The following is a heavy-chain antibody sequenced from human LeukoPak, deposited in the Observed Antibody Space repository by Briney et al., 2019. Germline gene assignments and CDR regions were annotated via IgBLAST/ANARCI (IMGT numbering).Heavy chain of an antibody. CDR3: AKDGSRGWGSYYEIDY. J-gene: IGHJ4*02. CDR1: GFTFSSYG. CDR2: ISYDGSNK. D-gene: IGHD3-10*01. Sequence: PGGSLRLSCAASGFTFSSYGMHWVRQAPGKGLEWVAVISYDGSNKYYADSVKGRFTISRDNSKNTLYLQMNSLRAEDTAVYYCAKDGSRGWGSYYEIDYWGQGTLVTVYS. V-gene: IGHV3-30*18.